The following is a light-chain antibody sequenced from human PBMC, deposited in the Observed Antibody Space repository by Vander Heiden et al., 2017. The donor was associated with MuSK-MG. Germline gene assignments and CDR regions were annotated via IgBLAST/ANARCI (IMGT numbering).Light chain of an antibody. CDR1: KLGDKY. CDR3: QAWDSSTAV. V-gene: IGLV3-1*01. Sequence: SYELTQPPSVSVSPGQTASITCSGDKLGDKYACWYQQKPGQSPGRGIYQDSKRPSGIPERFSGSNSANRATLTIGGTQAMDDADDYCQAWDSSTAVFGGGTKLTVL. J-gene: IGLJ2*01. CDR2: QDS.